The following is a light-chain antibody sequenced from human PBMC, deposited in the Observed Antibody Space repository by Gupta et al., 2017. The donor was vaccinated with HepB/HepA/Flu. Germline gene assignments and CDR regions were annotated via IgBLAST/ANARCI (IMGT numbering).Light chain of an antibody. CDR3: GTGDSSLSVV. Sequence: QSVLTQPPSVSAAPGQKVTISCSGSSSTIGSNYVSWYQQLPGTAPKLLIYDNNKRPSGIPDRFSGSKSGTSATLAITGLQTGDEADYYCGTGDSSLSVVFGGGTKLTVL. CDR1: SSTIGSNY. CDR2: DNN. J-gene: IGLJ2*01. V-gene: IGLV1-51*01.